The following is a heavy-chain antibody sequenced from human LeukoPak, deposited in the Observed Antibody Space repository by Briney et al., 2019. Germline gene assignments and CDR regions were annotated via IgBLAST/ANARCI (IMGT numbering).Heavy chain of an antibody. Sequence: PSETLSLTCTVSGGSISGYYWGWIRQPPGKGLEWIGSIYYSGSTYYNPSLKSRVTISVDTSKNQFSLKLSSVTAADTAVYYCARRPLNYYDSSGYLLTFFDYWGQGTLVTVSS. J-gene: IGHJ4*02. CDR3: ARRPLNYYDSSGYLLTFFDY. CDR1: GGSISGYY. D-gene: IGHD3-22*01. V-gene: IGHV4-39*01. CDR2: IYYSGST.